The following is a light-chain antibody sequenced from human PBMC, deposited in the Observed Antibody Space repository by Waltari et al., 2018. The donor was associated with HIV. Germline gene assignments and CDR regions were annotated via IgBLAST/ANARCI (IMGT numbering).Light chain of an antibody. CDR3: QQNYSKPRT. Sequence: DIQMTQSPPSLTASVGDRVTITCRASQNIGSYLNWYQLRPGQAPNVLIYVSTNLQTGVPSRFSGRGSGTDFTLTIADLQPEDFVFYFCQQNYSKPRTFGQGTK. CDR2: VST. V-gene: IGKV1-39*01. CDR1: QNIGSY. J-gene: IGKJ1*01.